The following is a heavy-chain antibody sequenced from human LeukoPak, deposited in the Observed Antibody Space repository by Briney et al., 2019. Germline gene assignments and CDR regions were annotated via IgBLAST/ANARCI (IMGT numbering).Heavy chain of an antibody. Sequence: PSETLSLTCTVSGGSISSYYWSWIRQPPGKGLEGSGYIYYSGTTNYNPSLKSRVTISVDTSKNQFSLKLSSVTAADTAVYYCARGVYIAAAQYGYWGQGTLVSVSS. CDR2: IYYSGTT. D-gene: IGHD6-13*01. CDR1: GGSISSYY. V-gene: IGHV4-59*01. J-gene: IGHJ4*02. CDR3: ARGVYIAAAQYGY.